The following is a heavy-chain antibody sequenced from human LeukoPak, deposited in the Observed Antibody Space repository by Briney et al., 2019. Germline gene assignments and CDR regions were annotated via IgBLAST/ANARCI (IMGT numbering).Heavy chain of an antibody. Sequence: AGGSLRLSCAASGFTFSDHYMDWVRQAPGKGLEWVGRTRNKANSYTTEYAASVKGRFTISRDDSKNSVYLQTNSLKTEDTAVYYCARDDSGSYSLDYWGQGTLVTVSS. CDR2: TRNKANSYTT. D-gene: IGHD1-26*01. V-gene: IGHV3-72*01. J-gene: IGHJ4*02. CDR3: ARDDSGSYSLDY. CDR1: GFTFSDHY.